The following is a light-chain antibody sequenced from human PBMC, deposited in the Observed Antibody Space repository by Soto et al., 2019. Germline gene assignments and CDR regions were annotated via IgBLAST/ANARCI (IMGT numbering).Light chain of an antibody. CDR1: QSLSIH. CDR2: DAS. CDR3: QQYNIWPLT. V-gene: IGKV3-11*01. Sequence: EIVLTQYPAILSLSPGERATFSCRASQSLSIHLAWYQQKAGQAPRLLMYDASKRATGIPDRFSGSGSGTDFTLTISRLEPEDVAVYYCQQYNIWPLTSGGGGMVDIK. J-gene: IGKJ4*01.